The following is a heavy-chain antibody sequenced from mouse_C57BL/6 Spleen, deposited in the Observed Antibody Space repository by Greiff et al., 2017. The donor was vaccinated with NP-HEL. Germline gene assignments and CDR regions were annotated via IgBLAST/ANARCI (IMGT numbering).Heavy chain of an antibody. CDR3: ARRYYGNSHWYFDV. D-gene: IGHD2-1*01. CDR1: GYTFTDYY. J-gene: IGHJ1*03. Sequence: QVQLQQSGAELVRPGASVKLSCKASGYTFTDYYINWVKQRPGQGLEWIARIYPGSGNTYYNEKFKGKATLTAEKSSSTAYMQLSSLTSEDSAVYFCARRYYGNSHWYFDVWGTGTTVTVSS. CDR2: IYPGSGNT. V-gene: IGHV1-76*01.